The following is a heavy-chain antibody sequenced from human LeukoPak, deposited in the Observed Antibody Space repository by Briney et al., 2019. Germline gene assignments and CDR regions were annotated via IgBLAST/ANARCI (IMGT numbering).Heavy chain of an antibody. CDR3: ARAASDYDILTGYIPAPFDY. V-gene: IGHV4-59*01. CDR2: IYYSGSI. D-gene: IGHD3-9*01. CDR1: GGSISSSY. J-gene: IGHJ4*02. Sequence: SETLSLTCTVSGGSISSSYWSWIRQPPGKGLEWIGYIYYSGSINYNPSLKSRVTISVDTSKNQFSLKLSSVTAADTAVYYCARAASDYDILTGYIPAPFDYWGQGTLVTVSS.